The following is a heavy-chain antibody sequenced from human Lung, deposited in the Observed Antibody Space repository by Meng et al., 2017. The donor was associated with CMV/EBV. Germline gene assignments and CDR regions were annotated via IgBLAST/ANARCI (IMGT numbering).Heavy chain of an antibody. CDR1: LTDYG. CDR2: ISPYDGDT. V-gene: IGHV1-18*01. D-gene: IGHD2-2*01. CDR3: ARDLEYCGSTTCYEDCFDP. J-gene: IGHJ5*02. Sequence: LTDYGIRWGRQAPGQGLEWVGWISPYDGDTNYARKLQGRVTMTTDTSTTTAYMELRSLRSDDTAVYYCARDLEYCGSTTCYEDCFDPWGQGTLVTVSS.